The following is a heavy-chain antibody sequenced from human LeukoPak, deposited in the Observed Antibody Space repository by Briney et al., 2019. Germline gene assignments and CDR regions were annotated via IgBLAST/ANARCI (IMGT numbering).Heavy chain of an antibody. V-gene: IGHV3-30*04. CDR2: ISYDGSNK. Sequence: GALRLSCAASGFTFSSHAMHWVRQAPGKGLEWVAVISYDGSNKYYADSVKGRFTISRDNSKNTLYLQMNSLRAEDTAVYYCARGTATRAFDIWGQGTMVTVSS. J-gene: IGHJ3*02. CDR3: ARGTATRAFDI. CDR1: GFTFSSHA.